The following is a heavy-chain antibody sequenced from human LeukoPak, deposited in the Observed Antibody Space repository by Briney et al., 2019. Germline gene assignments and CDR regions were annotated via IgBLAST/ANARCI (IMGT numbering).Heavy chain of an antibody. D-gene: IGHD3-16*01. CDR1: GFTFSSYG. J-gene: IGHJ4*02. CDR3: ARDLGRGNTPFDY. CDR2: IWDDGSKK. Sequence: GRSLRLSCAASGFTFSSYGMHWVRQAPVKGLEWVAVIWDDGSKKYYADSVKGRFTISRDSSKNTVYLQMNSLRVEDTALYYCARDLGRGNTPFDYWGQGILVTVSS. V-gene: IGHV3-33*01.